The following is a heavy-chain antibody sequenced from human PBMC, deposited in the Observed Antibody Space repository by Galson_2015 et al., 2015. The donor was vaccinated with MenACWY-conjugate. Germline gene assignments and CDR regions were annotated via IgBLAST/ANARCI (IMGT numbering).Heavy chain of an antibody. CDR2: IYPGDSDA. CDR1: GYSFPTYW. J-gene: IGHJ5*02. CDR3: ARHRNWFDP. D-gene: IGHD1-14*01. V-gene: IGHV5-51*01. Sequence: QSGAEVIKPGESVPIPCPASGYSFPTYWIGWVRQMPGKGLEWVAIIYPGDSDARYSPSFQGQVTISADKSINTAYLQWNSLKVSDTAMYYCARHRNWFDPWGQGTLVSVSS.